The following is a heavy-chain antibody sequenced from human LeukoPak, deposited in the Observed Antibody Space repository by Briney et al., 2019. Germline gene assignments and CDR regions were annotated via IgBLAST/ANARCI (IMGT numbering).Heavy chain of an antibody. V-gene: IGHV4-39*01. Sequence: SETLSLTCTVSGGSISSYYWSWIRQPPGKGLEWIGSIYYSGSTYYNPSLKSRVTISVDTSKNQFSLKLSSVTAADTAVYYCARRGSTRYYYYGMDVWGQGTTVTVSS. D-gene: IGHD2-2*01. J-gene: IGHJ6*02. CDR1: GGSISSYY. CDR3: ARRGSTRYYYYGMDV. CDR2: IYYSGST.